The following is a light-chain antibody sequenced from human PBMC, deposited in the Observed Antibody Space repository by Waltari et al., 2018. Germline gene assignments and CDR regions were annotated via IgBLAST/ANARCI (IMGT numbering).Light chain of an antibody. CDR1: SGTFAAND. CDR2: KDN. CDR3: QSYDNTNYVV. Sequence: FVLSQPHSVSESPVKTVTISCTRSSGTFAANDVHWYQRRPGSVPTIVIYKDNERPSGVPDRFSGSADRYSGSASLTISGLRAEDEADYCCQSYDNTNYVVFGGWTKLTVL. V-gene: IGLV6-57*03. J-gene: IGLJ2*01.